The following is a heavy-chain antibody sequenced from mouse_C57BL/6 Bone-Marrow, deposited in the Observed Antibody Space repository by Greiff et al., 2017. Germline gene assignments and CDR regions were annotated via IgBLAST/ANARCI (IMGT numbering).Heavy chain of an antibody. V-gene: IGHV1-55*01. D-gene: IGHD3-2*02. CDR2: IYPGSGST. CDR1: GYTFTSYW. Sequence: QVQLQPGAELVKPGASVKMSCKASGYTFTSYWITWVKQRPGQGLEWIGDIYPGSGSTNYNEKFKSKATLTVDTSSSTAYMQLSSLTSEDSAVYYCAREDSSGYLYYAMDYWGQGTSVTVSS. J-gene: IGHJ4*01. CDR3: AREDSSGYLYYAMDY.